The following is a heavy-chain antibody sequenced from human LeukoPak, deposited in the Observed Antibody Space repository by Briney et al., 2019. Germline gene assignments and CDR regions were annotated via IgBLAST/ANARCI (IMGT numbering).Heavy chain of an antibody. D-gene: IGHD2-21*01. V-gene: IGHV3-21*01. J-gene: IGHJ4*02. CDR1: GLAFSSYR. CDR2: ISDNSADI. CDR3: ARLDWRGY. Sequence: GGSLRLSCGASGLAFSSYRMSWVRQAPGRGLEWVSSISDNSADINNADSLKGRFTISRDNAKNSLYLQLNSLTVEDTAVYYCARLDWRGYWGQGTLVTVSS.